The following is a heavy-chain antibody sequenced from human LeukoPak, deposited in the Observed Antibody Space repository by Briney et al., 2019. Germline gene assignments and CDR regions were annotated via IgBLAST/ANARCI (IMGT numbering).Heavy chain of an antibody. CDR2: IKQDGSEK. V-gene: IGHV3-7*01. J-gene: IGHJ2*01. Sequence: GGSLRLSCAVSGFHFSTYSMNWVRRAPGKGLEWVANIKQDGSEKYYVDSVKGRFTISRDNAKNSLYLQMHSLRAEDTAVYYCARTDYGDYDWYFDLWGRGALVTVSS. CDR3: ARTDYGDYDWYFDL. CDR1: GFHFSTYS. D-gene: IGHD4-17*01.